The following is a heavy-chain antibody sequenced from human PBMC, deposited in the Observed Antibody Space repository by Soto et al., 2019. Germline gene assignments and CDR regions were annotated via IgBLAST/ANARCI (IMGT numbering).Heavy chain of an antibody. D-gene: IGHD3-22*01. V-gene: IGHV3-30*18. Sequence: GGSLRLSCAASGFTFSSYGMHWVRQAPGKWLEWVAVISYDGSNKYYADSVKGRFTISRDNSKNTLYLQMNSLRAEDTAVYYCAKPKSIDRDAFDIWGQGTMVTVSS. CDR2: ISYDGSNK. CDR1: GFTFSSYG. J-gene: IGHJ3*02. CDR3: AKPKSIDRDAFDI.